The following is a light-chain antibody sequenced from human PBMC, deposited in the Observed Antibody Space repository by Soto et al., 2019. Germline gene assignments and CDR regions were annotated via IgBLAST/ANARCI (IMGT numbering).Light chain of an antibody. V-gene: IGLV2-14*01. CDR3: SSYSSTSPVL. J-gene: IGLJ2*01. Sequence: QSALTQPASVSGSPGQSITISCIGSSSDVGAYNYVSWYQQHPDKAPKLLIFEVSNRPSGVSDRFSGSKSGIAASLTVSGLQAEDEADYYCSSYSSTSPVLFGGGTKLTVL. CDR2: EVS. CDR1: SSDVGAYNY.